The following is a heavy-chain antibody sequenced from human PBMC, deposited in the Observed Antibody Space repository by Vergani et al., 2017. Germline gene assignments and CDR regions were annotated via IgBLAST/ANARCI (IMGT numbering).Heavy chain of an antibody. J-gene: IGHJ6*02. D-gene: IGHD2-2*01. CDR1: GFTFSSCA. CDR2: ISGSGGNT. V-gene: IGHV3-23*04. CDR3: AKGVYCSSTSCYEGRGYYYGMGV. Sequence: EVQLVESGGGLVQPGGSLRLSCAASGFTFSSCAMSWVRQVPGKGLEWVSGISGSGGNTYYANSVKGRFTISRDNSKNTLYLQMNSLRADDTAVYYCAKGVYCSSTSCYEGRGYYYGMGVWGQ.